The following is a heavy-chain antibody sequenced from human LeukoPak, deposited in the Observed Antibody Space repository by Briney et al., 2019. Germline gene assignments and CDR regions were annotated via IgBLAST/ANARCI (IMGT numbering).Heavy chain of an antibody. CDR1: GGSISSYY. J-gene: IGHJ6*03. CDR2: IYYSGST. V-gene: IGHV4-59*01. CDR3: ARGGYYDSSGYKDYYYYYMDV. D-gene: IGHD3-22*01. Sequence: SETLSLTCTVSGGSISSYYWSWIRQPPGKGLEWIGYIYYSGSTNYNPSLKSRVTISVDTSKNQFSLKLSSVTAADTAVYYCARGGYYDSSGYKDYYYYYMDVWGKGTTVTVSS.